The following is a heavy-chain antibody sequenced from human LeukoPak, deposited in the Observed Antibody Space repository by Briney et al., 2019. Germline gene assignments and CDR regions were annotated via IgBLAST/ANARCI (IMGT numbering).Heavy chain of an antibody. J-gene: IGHJ5*02. D-gene: IGHD2-2*01. CDR3: AREGCSSTSCYPAPNWFDP. CDR2: INPNSGGT. CDR1: GYTFTCYY. Sequence: ASVKVSCKASGYTFTCYYMHWVRQAPGQGLEWMGWINPNSGGTNYAQKFQGRVTITRDTSISTAYMELSRLRSDDTAVYYCAREGCSSTSCYPAPNWFDPWGQGTLVTVSS. V-gene: IGHV1-2*02.